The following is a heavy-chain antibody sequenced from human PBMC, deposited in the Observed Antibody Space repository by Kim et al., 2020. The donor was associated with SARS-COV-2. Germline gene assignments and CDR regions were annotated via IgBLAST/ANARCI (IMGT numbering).Heavy chain of an antibody. Sequence: YSTPSLKSRVTISVDTSKNQFSLKLSSVTAADTAVYYCARVTGVATIPDYWGQGTLVTVSS. J-gene: IGHJ4*02. CDR3: ARVTGVATIPDY. D-gene: IGHD5-12*01. V-gene: IGHV4-39*07.